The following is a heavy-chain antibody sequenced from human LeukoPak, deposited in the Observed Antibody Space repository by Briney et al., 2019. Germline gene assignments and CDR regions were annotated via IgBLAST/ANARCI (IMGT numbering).Heavy chain of an antibody. CDR2: IKEDGSEK. V-gene: IGHV3-7*02. D-gene: IGHD6-25*01. Sequence: PGGSLRLSCAASGFRFSSYWMTWVRQAPGKGLEWVANIKEDGSEKYYVDSVKGRFTISRDNAQNSLFLQMNSLRAEDTAVYYCARIKFGAAAPVGNVIDVWGQGTTVTVSS. CDR3: ARIKFGAAAPVGNVIDV. CDR1: GFRFSSYW. J-gene: IGHJ6*02.